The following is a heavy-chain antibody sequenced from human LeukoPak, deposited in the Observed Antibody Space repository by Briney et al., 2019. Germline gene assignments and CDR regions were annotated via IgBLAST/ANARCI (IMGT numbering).Heavy chain of an antibody. V-gene: IGHV3-48*01. J-gene: IGHJ5*02. CDR1: GFTFNIYS. CDR3: TTLNFHDT. D-gene: IGHD3-9*01. Sequence: GGSLRLSCAGSGFTFNIYSMSWVRQAPGKGLEWVSYITSGSTSIYYADSVKGRFTISRDDAKNSLYLQTNSLRVEDTAIYYCTTLNFHDTWGQGTLVTVSS. CDR2: ITSGSTSI.